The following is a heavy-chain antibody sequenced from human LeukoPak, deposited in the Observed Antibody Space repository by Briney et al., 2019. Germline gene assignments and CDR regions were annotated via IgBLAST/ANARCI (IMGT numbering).Heavy chain of an antibody. V-gene: IGHV4-34*01. Sequence: SETLSLTCAVYGGTFSGYYWSWIRQPPGKGLEWIGEINHSGSTNYNPSLKSRVTISVDTSKNQFSLRLSSVTAADTAVYYCARVLEGSSGQHWYFDLWGRGTLVTVSS. CDR3: ARVLEGSSGQHWYFDL. D-gene: IGHD6-19*01. J-gene: IGHJ2*01. CDR2: INHSGST. CDR1: GGTFSGYY.